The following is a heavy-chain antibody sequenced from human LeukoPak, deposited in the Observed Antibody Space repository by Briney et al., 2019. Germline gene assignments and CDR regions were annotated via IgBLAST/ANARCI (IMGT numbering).Heavy chain of an antibody. J-gene: IGHJ4*02. Sequence: PGGSLRLSCAASGFTFSNAWMSWVRQSPGEGLEWVGRIKSKTDAGTTDYAAPVKGRFTISRDDSKNMLFLQMNSLKTEDTAVYYCTREYYYGSSAYHFFDYWGQGTLVKVSS. CDR2: IKSKTDAGTT. CDR3: TREYYYGSSAYHFFDY. D-gene: IGHD3-22*01. CDR1: GFTFSNAW. V-gene: IGHV3-15*01.